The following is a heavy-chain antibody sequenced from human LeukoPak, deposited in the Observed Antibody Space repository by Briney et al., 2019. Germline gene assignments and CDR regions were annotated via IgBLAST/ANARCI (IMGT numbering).Heavy chain of an antibody. J-gene: IGHJ3*02. CDR3: VRNGSYYGDAFDI. Sequence: ASVKVSCKASGYTFTSCGISWVRQAPGQGLEWMGWIGAYNGNTNYAQKLQGRVTMTTDTSTTTAYMELGSLRSDDTAVYYCVRNGSYYGDAFDIWGHGTMVTVSS. CDR2: IGAYNGNT. CDR1: GYTFTSCG. D-gene: IGHD3-10*01. V-gene: IGHV1-18*01.